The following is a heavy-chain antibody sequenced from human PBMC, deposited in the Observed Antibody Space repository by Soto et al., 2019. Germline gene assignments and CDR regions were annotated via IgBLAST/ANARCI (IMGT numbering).Heavy chain of an antibody. V-gene: IGHV1-3*01. CDR1: GYTFTSYA. CDR3: ARQKGRGSFDY. J-gene: IGHJ4*02. Sequence: QVQLVQSGAEVKKPGASVKVSCKASGYTFTSYAMHWVRQAPGQRLEWMGWINAGNGNTKYSQKFQGRVTITRDTSANTAYRELSSLRSEDTAVYYCARQKGRGSFDYWGQGTLVTVSS. CDR2: INAGNGNT.